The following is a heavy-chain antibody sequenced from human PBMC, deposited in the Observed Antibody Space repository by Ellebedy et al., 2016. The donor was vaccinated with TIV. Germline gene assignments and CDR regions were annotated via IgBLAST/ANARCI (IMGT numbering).Heavy chain of an antibody. CDR3: ARVGVPSAIGRRPYYYYYMDV. Sequence: SETLSLXXAVYGGSFSDYYWGWIRQPPGKGLEWIGEINHSGSTNYNPSLKSRATMSVDTSKTQFSLELGSLTAADTALYYCARVGVPSAIGRRPYYYYYMDVWGKGTAVTVSS. J-gene: IGHJ6*03. CDR2: INHSGST. D-gene: IGHD2-21*02. V-gene: IGHV4-34*01. CDR1: GGSFSDYY.